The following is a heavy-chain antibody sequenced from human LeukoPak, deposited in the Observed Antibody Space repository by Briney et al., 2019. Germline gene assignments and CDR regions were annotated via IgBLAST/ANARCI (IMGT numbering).Heavy chain of an antibody. Sequence: GGSLRLSCAASGFTFSSYGMHWVRQAPGKGLEWVAVIWYDGSNKYYADSVKGRFTISRDNSKNTLYLQMSSLRAEDTAVYYCAKGSSKKDIVVVPAAPPFDPWGQGTLVTVSS. CDR3: AKGSSKKDIVVVPAAPPFDP. D-gene: IGHD2-2*01. J-gene: IGHJ5*02. CDR2: IWYDGSNK. CDR1: GFTFSSYG. V-gene: IGHV3-33*06.